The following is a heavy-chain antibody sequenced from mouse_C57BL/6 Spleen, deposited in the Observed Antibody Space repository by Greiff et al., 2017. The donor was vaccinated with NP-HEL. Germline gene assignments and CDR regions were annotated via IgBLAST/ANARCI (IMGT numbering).Heavy chain of an antibody. Sequence: QVQLQQPGAELVRPGTSVKLSCKASGYTFTSYWMHWVKQRPGQGLEWIGVIDPSDSYTNYNQKFKGKATLTVDTSSSTAYMQLSSLTSEDSAVYYWATYGNYVAWFAYWGQGTLVTVSA. CDR3: ATYGNYVAWFAY. CDR2: IDPSDSYT. CDR1: GYTFTSYW. J-gene: IGHJ3*01. D-gene: IGHD2-1*01. V-gene: IGHV1-59*01.